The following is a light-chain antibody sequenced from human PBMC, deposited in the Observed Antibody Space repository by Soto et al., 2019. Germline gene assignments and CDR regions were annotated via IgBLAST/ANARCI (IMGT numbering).Light chain of an antibody. CDR3: CSYAGRYRFE. V-gene: IGLV2-8*01. CDR1: SSDVGVHNF. CDR2: EVT. Sequence: QSALTQPPSASGSLGQSVTISCTGTSSDVGVHNFVSWYQQSPGKAPKLLIYEVTKRPAGVPDRFSGSKSGNTASLTISGLQSEDEADYYCCSYAGRYRFEFGGGTKLTVL. J-gene: IGLJ3*02.